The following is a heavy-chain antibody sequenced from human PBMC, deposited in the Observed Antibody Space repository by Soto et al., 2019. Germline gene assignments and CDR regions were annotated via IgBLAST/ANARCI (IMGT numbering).Heavy chain of an antibody. CDR3: TRGLASGDY. Sequence: QVQLVQPGAEVKKPGASVKFSCKASGYIFTNFYIHWVRQAPGQGLEWIGITNPNGGSTNYAQNFQGRVIITRDTSTSTVYMYLISLRSENTAVYYCTRGLASGDYWGQGNLISVSS. V-gene: IGHV1-46*03. CDR1: GYIFTNFY. D-gene: IGHD6-6*01. J-gene: IGHJ4*02. CDR2: TNPNGGST.